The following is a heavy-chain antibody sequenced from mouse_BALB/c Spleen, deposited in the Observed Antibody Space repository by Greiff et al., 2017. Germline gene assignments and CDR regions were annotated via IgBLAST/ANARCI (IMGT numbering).Heavy chain of an antibody. V-gene: IGHV5-6-4*01. J-gene: IGHJ4*01. Sequence: EVQRVESGGGLVKPGGSLKLSCAASGFTFSSYTMSWVRQTPEKRLEWVATISSGGSYTYYPDSVKGRFTISRDNAKNTLYLQMSSLKSEDTAMYYCASRWLLRAMDYWGQGTSVTVSS. CDR1: GFTFSSYT. D-gene: IGHD2-3*01. CDR3: ASRWLLRAMDY. CDR2: ISSGGSYT.